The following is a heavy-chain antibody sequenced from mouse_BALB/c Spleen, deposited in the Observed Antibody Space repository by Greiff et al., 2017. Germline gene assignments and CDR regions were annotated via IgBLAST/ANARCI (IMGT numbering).Heavy chain of an antibody. CDR1: GYSFTSYW. CDR3: ARYYGSSSWFAY. D-gene: IGHD1-1*01. V-gene: IGHV1-4*01. J-gene: IGHJ3*01. Sequence: QVQLQQSGTVLARPGASVKMSCKASGYSFTSYWMHWVKQRPGQGLEWIGYINPSTGYTEYNQKFKDKATLTADKSSSTAYMQLSSLTSEDSAVYYCARYYGSSSWFAYWGQGTLVTVSA. CDR2: INPSTGYT.